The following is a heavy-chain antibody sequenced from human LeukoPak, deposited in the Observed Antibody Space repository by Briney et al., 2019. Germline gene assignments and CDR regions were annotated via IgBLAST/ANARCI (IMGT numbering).Heavy chain of an antibody. V-gene: IGHV1-18*01. D-gene: IGHD3-10*01. Sequence: ASVNLSCNASGSTFTSCGISWVRHAPGQGLEWMGWISAYNGNTNYAQKLQGRVTMTTDTSTSTAYMELRSLRSDDTAVYYCARENYYGSGSQLDFDYWGQGTLVTVSS. CDR1: GSTFTSCG. J-gene: IGHJ4*02. CDR3: ARENYYGSGSQLDFDY. CDR2: ISAYNGNT.